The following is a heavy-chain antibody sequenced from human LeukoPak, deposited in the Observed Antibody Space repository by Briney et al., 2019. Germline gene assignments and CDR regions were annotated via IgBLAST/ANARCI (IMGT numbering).Heavy chain of an antibody. D-gene: IGHD6-13*01. CDR3: ARGTLAAIRLGYFDF. Sequence: ASVKVSCKASGGIFSNYAISWVRQAPGQGLEWMGRIIPIFGTANYAQKFQGRVTITADESTSTAYMELSSLRSADTAVYYCARGTLAAIRLGYFDFWGQGTLVAVSS. CDR1: GGIFSNYA. J-gene: IGHJ4*02. CDR2: IIPIFGTA. V-gene: IGHV1-69*13.